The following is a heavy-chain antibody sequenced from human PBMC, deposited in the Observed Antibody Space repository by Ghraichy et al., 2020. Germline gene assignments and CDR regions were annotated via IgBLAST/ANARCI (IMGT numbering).Heavy chain of an antibody. CDR1: GYTFSSYG. D-gene: IGHD2-2*01. CDR2: ISADNANT. Sequence: ASVKVSCKASGYTFSSYGISWVRQAPGQGLEWMGWISADNANTKYAQKLQGRVTMTTDTSTSTAYMELRSLRSDDTAVYYCARGSYCSSTSCSYYYFYYGMDVWGQGTTVTVSS. J-gene: IGHJ6*02. V-gene: IGHV1-18*04. CDR3: ARGSYCSSTSCSYYYFYYGMDV.